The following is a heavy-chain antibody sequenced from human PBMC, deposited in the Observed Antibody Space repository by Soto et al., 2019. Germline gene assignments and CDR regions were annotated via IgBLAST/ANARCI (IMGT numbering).Heavy chain of an antibody. CDR2: IYYSGST. CDR3: ARHYGGNSKVDFDY. Sequence: PSETLSLTCTVSGGSISSYYWSWIRQPPGKGLEWIGYIYYSGSTNYNPSLKSRVTISVDTSKNQFSLKLSSVTAADTAVYYCARHYGGNSKVDFDYWGQGTLVTVSS. CDR1: GGSISSYY. D-gene: IGHD2-21*02. J-gene: IGHJ4*02. V-gene: IGHV4-59*08.